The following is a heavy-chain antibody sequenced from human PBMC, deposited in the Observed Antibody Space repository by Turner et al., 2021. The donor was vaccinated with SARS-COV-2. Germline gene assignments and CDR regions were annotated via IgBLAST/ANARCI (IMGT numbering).Heavy chain of an antibody. CDR3: ARGLGGNYYYMDV. CDR1: GFTFSSYG. V-gene: IGHV3-30*03. Sequence: QVQLVESGGGVVQPEGSLRLSRAAYGFTFSSYGMHWVRQAPGKGLEWVAVISYDGSNKYYADSVKGRFTISRDNSKNTLYLQMNSLRTEDTAVYYCARGLGGNYYYMDVWGKGTTVTVSS. D-gene: IGHD3-16*01. CDR2: ISYDGSNK. J-gene: IGHJ6*03.